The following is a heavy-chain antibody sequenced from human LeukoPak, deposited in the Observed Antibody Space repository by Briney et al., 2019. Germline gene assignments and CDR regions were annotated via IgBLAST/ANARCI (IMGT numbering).Heavy chain of an antibody. CDR1: GYPLTSFY. CDR3: ARGPNWGDY. CDR2: INPSSGSA. Sequence: ASVKVSCKASGYPLTSFYIQWTRQAPGQGLEWMGIINPSSGSATYAQKLQGRVTMTTDTSTSTAYMELRSLRSDDTAVYYCARGPNWGDYWGQGTLVTVSS. D-gene: IGHD7-27*01. J-gene: IGHJ4*02. V-gene: IGHV1-46*01.